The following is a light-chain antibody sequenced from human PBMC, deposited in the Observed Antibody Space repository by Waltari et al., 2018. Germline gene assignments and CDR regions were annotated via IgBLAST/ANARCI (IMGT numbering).Light chain of an antibody. CDR2: GNN. CDR1: TSNIRTNT. Sequence: QSVLTQPPSSSGTPGQRVTISFSGSTSNIRTNTMTWYQQLPGTAPKLLINGNNQRPSGVPDRFSGSKAGTSASLAISGLQSEDEADYYCAAWDDSLNAWVFGGGTKLTVL. J-gene: IGLJ3*02. CDR3: AAWDDSLNAWV. V-gene: IGLV1-44*01.